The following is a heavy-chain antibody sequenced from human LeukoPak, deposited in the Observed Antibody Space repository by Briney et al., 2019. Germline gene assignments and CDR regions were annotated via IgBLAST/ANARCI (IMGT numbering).Heavy chain of an antibody. V-gene: IGHV4-61*01. CDR1: GGSISSSSYY. Sequence: SETLSLTCTVSGGSISSSSYYWSWIRQPPGKGLEWIGYIYYSGSTNYNPSLKSRVTISVDTSKNQFSLKLSSVTAADTAVYYCARDTHYYDSSGVDAFDIWGQGTMVTVSS. J-gene: IGHJ3*02. CDR2: IYYSGST. CDR3: ARDTHYYDSSGVDAFDI. D-gene: IGHD3-22*01.